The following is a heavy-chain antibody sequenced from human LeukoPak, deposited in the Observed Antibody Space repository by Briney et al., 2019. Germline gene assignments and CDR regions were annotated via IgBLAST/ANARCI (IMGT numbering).Heavy chain of an antibody. J-gene: IGHJ6*02. CDR2: IYYSGST. D-gene: IGHD2-15*01. Sequence: SETLSLTCTVSGGSISSGDYYRSWIRQPPEKGLEWIGYIYYSGSTYYNPSLKSRVTISVDTSKNQFSLKLSSVTDADTAVYYCARDQGYCSGGSCYPESYGMDVWGQGTTVTVSS. CDR3: ARDQGYCSGGSCYPESYGMDV. V-gene: IGHV4-30-4*01. CDR1: GGSISSGDYY.